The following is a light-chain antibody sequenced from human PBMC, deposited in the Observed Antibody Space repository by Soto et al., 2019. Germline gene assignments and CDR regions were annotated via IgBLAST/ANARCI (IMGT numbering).Light chain of an antibody. CDR1: SNYIGDYHY. CDR2: DVT. CDR3: CSYAGGYTFV. Sequence: QSALAQPRSVSGSPGQSVTISCTGTSNYIGDYHYVSWYQQHPGKAPKLMIFDVTKRPSGVPDRFSGSKSGNTASLTISGLQAEEDADYYCCSYAGGYTFVFGTGTKVTVL. J-gene: IGLJ1*01. V-gene: IGLV2-11*01.